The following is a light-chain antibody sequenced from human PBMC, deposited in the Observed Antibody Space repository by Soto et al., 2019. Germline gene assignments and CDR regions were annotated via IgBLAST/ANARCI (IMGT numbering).Light chain of an antibody. CDR3: QQYNNWPPGT. CDR1: QSVSST. J-gene: IGKJ3*01. V-gene: IGKV3-15*01. CDR2: GAS. Sequence: EIVMTQSPATLSVSPGERATLSCRASQSVSSTLAWYQQKPGQAPRLLIYGASTRATGIPARFSGSGSGTEFTLTISSLQSEDFAVYYCQQYNNWPPGTFGPGTKVDIK.